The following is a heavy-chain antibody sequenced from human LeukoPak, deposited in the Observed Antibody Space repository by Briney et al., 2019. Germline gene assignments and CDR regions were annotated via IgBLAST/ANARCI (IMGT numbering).Heavy chain of an antibody. CDR1: GFTFSSYW. J-gene: IGHJ6*03. Sequence: GGTLRLTCAASGFTFSSYWLNWFRQTPGKGLEWVAKIKADGGEKDHVASVKGRFTISRDNAKNSLYLQMNSLRVEDTAVYYCAKDSTGKRDYYYYYMDVWGKGTTVTVSS. CDR2: IKADGGEK. D-gene: IGHD2-8*02. V-gene: IGHV3-7*01. CDR3: AKDSTGKRDYYYYYMDV.